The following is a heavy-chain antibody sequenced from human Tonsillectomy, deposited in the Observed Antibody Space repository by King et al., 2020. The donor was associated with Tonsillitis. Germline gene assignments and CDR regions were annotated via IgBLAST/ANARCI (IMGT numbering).Heavy chain of an antibody. CDR3: ARSQYYCSSSSCYFSPDLEQQPDF. D-gene: IGHD2-2*01. Sequence: VQLVESGAEVKKPGSSVTVSCKASGGTFSGYAITWVRQAPGQGLEWMGGTIPIFNTANYAQKFQGRVTITADESSSTAYMGLSTLSSEDTAVYYCARSQYYCSSSSCYFSPDLEQQPDFWGRGTLVTVSS. CDR1: GGTFSGYA. CDR2: TIPIFNTA. V-gene: IGHV1-69*01. J-gene: IGHJ4*02.